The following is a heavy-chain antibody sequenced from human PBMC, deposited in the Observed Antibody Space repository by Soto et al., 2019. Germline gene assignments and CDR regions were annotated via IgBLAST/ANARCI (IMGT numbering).Heavy chain of an antibody. CDR2: ISYDGSNK. V-gene: IGHV3-30-3*01. J-gene: IGHJ6*02. CDR3: ASDSGPLDV. CDR1: GFTFSSYA. Sequence: GGSLRLSCAASGFTFSSYAVHWVRQAPGKGLEWVAVISYDGSNKYYADSVKGRFTISRDNSENTLYLQMNSLRAEDTAVYYCASDSGPLDVWGQGTTVTVSS. D-gene: IGHD3-10*01.